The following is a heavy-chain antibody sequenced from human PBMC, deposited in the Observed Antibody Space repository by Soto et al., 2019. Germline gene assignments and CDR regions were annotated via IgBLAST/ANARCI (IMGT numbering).Heavy chain of an antibody. CDR3: ARGSYSSSSGYGMDV. V-gene: IGHV4-30-2*01. CDR2: IYHSGST. CDR1: GGSISSGGYS. D-gene: IGHD6-13*01. Sequence: PSETLSLTCAVSGGSISSGGYSWSWIRQPPGKGLEWIGYIYHSGSTYYNPSLKSRVTISVDRSKNQFSLKLSSVTAADTAVYYCARGSYSSSSGYGMDVWGQGTTVTVYS. J-gene: IGHJ6*02.